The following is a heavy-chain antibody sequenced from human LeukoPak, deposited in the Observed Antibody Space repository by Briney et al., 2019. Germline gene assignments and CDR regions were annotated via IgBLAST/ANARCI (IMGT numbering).Heavy chain of an antibody. D-gene: IGHD2/OR15-2a*01. CDR2: ISNDGSNK. CDR1: GFTFSTYA. Sequence: GGSLRLSCAASGFTFSTYAMHWVRQAPGKGLEWVTVISNDGSNKYYADSVKGRFTISRDNSKNTLYLQMNSLRAEDTAVYYCARGASIQLDYFDFWGQGALVTVSS. V-gene: IGHV3-30-3*01. CDR3: ARGASIQLDYFDF. J-gene: IGHJ4*02.